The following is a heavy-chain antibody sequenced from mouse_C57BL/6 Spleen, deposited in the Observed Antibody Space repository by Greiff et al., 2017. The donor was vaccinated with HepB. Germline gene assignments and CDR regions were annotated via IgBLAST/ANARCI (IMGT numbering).Heavy chain of an antibody. V-gene: IGHV1-64*01. J-gene: IGHJ2*01. CDR2: IHPNSGST. Sequence: QVQLQQPGAELVKPGASVKLSCKASGYTFTSYWMHWVKQRPGQGLEWIGMIHPNSGSTNYNEKFKSKATLTVDKSSSTAYMQLSSLTSEDSAVYDCARETPVVAHDYWGQGTPLTVSS. CDR3: ARETPVVAHDY. CDR1: GYTFTSYW. D-gene: IGHD1-1*01.